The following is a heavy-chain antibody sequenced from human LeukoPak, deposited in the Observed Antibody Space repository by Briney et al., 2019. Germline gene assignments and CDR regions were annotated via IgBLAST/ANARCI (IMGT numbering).Heavy chain of an antibody. CDR3: ARSQDSYYYGSGSYLGY. D-gene: IGHD3-10*01. CDR2: IITIFGTA. Sequence: SVKVSCKASGGTFSSYAISWVRQAPGHGLEWMGGIITIFGTANYAQKFQGRVTITADESTSTAYMELSSLRSEDTAVYYCARSQDSYYYGSGSYLGYWGQGTLVTVSS. CDR1: GGTFSSYA. J-gene: IGHJ4*02. V-gene: IGHV1-69*13.